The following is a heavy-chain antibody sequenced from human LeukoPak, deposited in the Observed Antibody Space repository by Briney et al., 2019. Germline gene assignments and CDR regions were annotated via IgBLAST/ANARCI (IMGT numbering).Heavy chain of an antibody. CDR2: IYYSGST. V-gene: IGHV4-61*05. Sequence: KTSETLSLTRTVSGGSISSSSYYWGWIRQPPGKGLEWIGYIYYSGSTNYNPSLKSRVTISVDTSKNQFSLKLSSVTAADTAVHYCARAPYDRFFDYWGQGTLVTVSS. CDR3: ARAPYDRFFDY. CDR1: GGSISSSSYY. J-gene: IGHJ4*02. D-gene: IGHD3-22*01.